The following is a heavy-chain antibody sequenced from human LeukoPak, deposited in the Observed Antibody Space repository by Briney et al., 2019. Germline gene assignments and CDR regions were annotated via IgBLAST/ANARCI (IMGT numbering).Heavy chain of an antibody. V-gene: IGHV3-48*03. J-gene: IGHJ4*02. D-gene: IGHD3-22*01. Sequence: GGSLRLSCAASGFTFSSYGMNWVRQAPGKGLEWVSYISRGGITTHYADSVKGRFTISRDNAKNSLYLQMNSLRAEDTAVYYCARGYYYDSSGFDYWGQGTLVTVSS. CDR2: ISRGGITT. CDR3: ARGYYYDSSGFDY. CDR1: GFTFSSYG.